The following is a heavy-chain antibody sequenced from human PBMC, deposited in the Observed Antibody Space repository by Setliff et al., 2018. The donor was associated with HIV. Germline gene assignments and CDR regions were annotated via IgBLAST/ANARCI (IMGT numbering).Heavy chain of an antibody. J-gene: IGHJ4*02. CDR3: AKSGEWLPYYFDY. Sequence: PGGSLRLSCAASGFTFRSYAMNWVRQAPGKGLEWVSVITGSGESTYYADSVKGRFTISRDNSKNTLYLQMNSLRAEDTAVYYCAKSGEWLPYYFDYWGQGTLVTVSS. CDR1: GFTFRSYA. V-gene: IGHV3-23*01. D-gene: IGHD5-18*01. CDR2: ITGSGEST.